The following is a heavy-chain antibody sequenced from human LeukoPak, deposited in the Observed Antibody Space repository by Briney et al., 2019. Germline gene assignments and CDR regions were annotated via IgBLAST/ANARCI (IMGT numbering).Heavy chain of an antibody. CDR3: ANFNNY. CDR1: GFTFDDYA. CDR2: ISWNSGSI. J-gene: IGHJ4*02. V-gene: IGHV3-9*01. Sequence: PGRSLRLSCAASGFTFDDYAMHWVRQAPGKGLEWVSGISWNSGSIGYADSVKGRFTISRDNAKNSLYLQMNSLRAEDTALYYCANFNNYWGQGTLVTVSS.